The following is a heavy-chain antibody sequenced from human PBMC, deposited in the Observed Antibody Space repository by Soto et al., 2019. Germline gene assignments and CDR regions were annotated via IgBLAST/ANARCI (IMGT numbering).Heavy chain of an antibody. D-gene: IGHD6-13*01. Sequence: QVQLHESGPGLVKPSQTLSLTCTVSGASISSGGYYWSWIRQHPGKGLEWIGYIYYSGSTYYNPSLKSRVTISVDTSKNQFSLKLSSVTAADTAVYYCARQQLVNRRIDYWGQGTLVTVSS. CDR3: ARQQLVNRRIDY. CDR2: IYYSGST. CDR1: GASISSGGYY. V-gene: IGHV4-31*03. J-gene: IGHJ4*02.